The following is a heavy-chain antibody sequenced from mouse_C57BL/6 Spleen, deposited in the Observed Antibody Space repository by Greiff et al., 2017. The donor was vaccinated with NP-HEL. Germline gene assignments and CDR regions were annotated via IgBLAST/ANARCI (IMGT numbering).Heavy chain of an antibody. J-gene: IGHJ4*01. CDR1: GYAFSSSW. D-gene: IGHD2-2*01. CDR2: IYPGDGDT. CDR3: ARSGYDDAMDY. Sequence: QVQLQQSGPELVKPGASVKISCKASGYAFSSSWMNWVKQRPGKGLEWIGRIYPGDGDTKYNGKFKGKATLTADKSSSTAYMQLSSLTSEDSAVYFCARSGYDDAMDYWGQGTSVTVSS. V-gene: IGHV1-82*01.